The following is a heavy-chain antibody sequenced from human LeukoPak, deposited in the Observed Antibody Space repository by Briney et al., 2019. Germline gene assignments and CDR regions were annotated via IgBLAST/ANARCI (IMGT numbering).Heavy chain of an antibody. CDR3: ARYRDRLGYSSSWYYFDY. V-gene: IGHV4-34*01. J-gene: IGHJ4*02. Sequence: ASETLSLTCAVYGGSFSGYYWSWIRQPPGKGLEWIGEINHSGSTNYNPSLKSRVTISVDTSKNQFSLKLSSVTAADTAVYYCARYRDRLGYSSSWYYFDYWGQGTLVTVSS. CDR2: INHSGST. CDR1: GGSFSGYY. D-gene: IGHD6-13*01.